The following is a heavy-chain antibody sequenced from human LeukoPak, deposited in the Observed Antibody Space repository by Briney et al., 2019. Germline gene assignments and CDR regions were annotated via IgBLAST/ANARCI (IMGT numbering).Heavy chain of an antibody. V-gene: IGHV6-1*01. Sequence: SQTLSLTCAISGDSVSSNSAAWNWIRQSPSRGLEWLGRTYYRSKWYNDYAVSVKSRITINPDTSKNQFSLQLNSVTPEDTAVYYCARAGTRTWMAVAGYFDYWGREPWSPSPQ. CDR2: TYYRSKWYN. J-gene: IGHJ4*02. D-gene: IGHD6-19*01. CDR1: GDSVSSNSAA. CDR3: ARAGTRTWMAVAGYFDY.